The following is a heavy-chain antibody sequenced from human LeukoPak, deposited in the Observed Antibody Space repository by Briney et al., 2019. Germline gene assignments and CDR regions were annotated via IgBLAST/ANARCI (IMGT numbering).Heavy chain of an antibody. D-gene: IGHD3-10*01. J-gene: IGHJ3*02. CDR3: ARDLGWFGELSDSDALDI. V-gene: IGHV3-74*01. Sequence: GGSLRLSCAGSGFTFSSDWMHWVRQAPGKGLVWVARINTDGSTINHADSVRGRFTVTRDNAKNTLYLQMSSLRVEDTAVYYCARDLGWFGELSDSDALDIWGQGTLVTVSS. CDR1: GFTFSSDW. CDR2: INTDGSTI.